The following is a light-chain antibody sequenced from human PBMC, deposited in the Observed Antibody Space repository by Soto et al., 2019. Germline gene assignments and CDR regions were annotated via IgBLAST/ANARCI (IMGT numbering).Light chain of an antibody. CDR2: GAS. CDR1: QTVSSN. V-gene: IGKV3-15*01. CDR3: QQHDHWRAK. Sequence: DIVMTQSPATLSVSPGETATLSCRASQTVSSNLAWYHQKPRQAPRLLLYGASTRAPDITARFSRSRSGTEFTLTIRSLQSEDFEVYFCQQHDHWRAKFRQGTKGDI. J-gene: IGKJ1*01.